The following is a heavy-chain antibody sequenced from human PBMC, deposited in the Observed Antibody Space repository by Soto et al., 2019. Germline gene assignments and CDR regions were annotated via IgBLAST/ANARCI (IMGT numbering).Heavy chain of an antibody. CDR2: IWYDGSNK. Sequence: GSLRLSCAASGFIFRSYGMHWVRQAPGKGLEWVAVIWYDGSNKNYADPVKGRFTISRDNAKNTLFLQMNSLRAEDTAVYYCASSGGWGQGTLVTVSS. CDR1: GFIFRSYG. D-gene: IGHD1-26*01. CDR3: ASSGG. V-gene: IGHV3-33*01. J-gene: IGHJ4*02.